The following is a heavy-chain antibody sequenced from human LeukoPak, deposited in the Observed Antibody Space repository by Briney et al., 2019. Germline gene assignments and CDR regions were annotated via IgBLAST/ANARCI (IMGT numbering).Heavy chain of an antibody. CDR1: GGSFSSSY. D-gene: IGHD1-26*01. J-gene: IGHJ3*02. Sequence: SETLSLTCIVSGGSFSSSYWSWIRQPPGKGLEWIAYIYSNGNTNSNPSLKSRVTKAVDTSQSQFSLKLSSVTAADTAVYYCARGLVGLTPHAGVFQIWGQGTKVTVSS. CDR2: IYSNGNT. V-gene: IGHV4-59*01. CDR3: ARGLVGLTPHAGVFQI.